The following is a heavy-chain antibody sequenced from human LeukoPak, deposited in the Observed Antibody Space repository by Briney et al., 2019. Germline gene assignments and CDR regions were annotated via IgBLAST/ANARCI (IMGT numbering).Heavy chain of an antibody. CDR3: ARGLLWFGESYDAFDI. CDR2: IYHSGST. J-gene: IGHJ3*02. D-gene: IGHD3-10*01. CDR1: GCSISSSNW. Sequence: SETLSLTCAVSGCSISSSNWWSWVRQPPGKGLEWIGEIYHSGSTNYNPSLKSRVTISVEKSKNQFSLKLSSVTAADTAVYYCARGLLWFGESYDAFDIWGQGTMVTVSS. V-gene: IGHV4-4*02.